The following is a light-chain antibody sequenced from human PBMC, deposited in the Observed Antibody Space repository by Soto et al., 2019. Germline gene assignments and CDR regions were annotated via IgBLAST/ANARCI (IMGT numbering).Light chain of an antibody. CDR3: QQYNSFPWT. Sequence: DIQMTQSPSTLSASVGDRVTITCRASQNIKNWLAWYQQRPGQAPKLLISEGSSLESGVPSTFSGTASGTEFTLTISSLQPDDFATYYCQQYNSFPWTFGQGTGVEIK. CDR2: EGS. J-gene: IGKJ1*01. CDR1: QNIKNW. V-gene: IGKV1-5*01.